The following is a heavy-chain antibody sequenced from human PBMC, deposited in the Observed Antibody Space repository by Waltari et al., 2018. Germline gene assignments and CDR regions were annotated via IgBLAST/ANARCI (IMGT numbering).Heavy chain of an antibody. D-gene: IGHD1-26*01. V-gene: IGHV5-51*01. CDR1: GYSFSSYW. J-gene: IGHJ3*01. CDR2: IFPRDSDT. Sequence: EVQLVQSGTQVKKPGESLRISCKASGYSFSSYWIGWVRQMPGKGREWMGIIFPRDSDTRYPPSSQGRVTISADKSTGTAYLQFSSLTASDTAMYFCARELIWPGELGPFDLWGQGTFVSVSS. CDR3: ARELIWPGELGPFDL.